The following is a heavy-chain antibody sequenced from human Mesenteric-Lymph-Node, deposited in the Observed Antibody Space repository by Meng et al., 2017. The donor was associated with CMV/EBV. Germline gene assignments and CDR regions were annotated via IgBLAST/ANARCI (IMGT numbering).Heavy chain of an antibody. CDR1: GFTFSGST. V-gene: IGHV3-73*01. Sequence: KVSCVASGFTFSGSTMHWVRQASGKGLEWVGRIRTKADNYATLYDASVKGRFTISRDDSKNTLYLQMNSLRAEDTAVYYCARDYNRLEVEFPDVWGQGTTVTVSS. D-gene: IGHD1-1*01. CDR2: IRTKADNYAT. CDR3: ARDYNRLEVEFPDV. J-gene: IGHJ6*02.